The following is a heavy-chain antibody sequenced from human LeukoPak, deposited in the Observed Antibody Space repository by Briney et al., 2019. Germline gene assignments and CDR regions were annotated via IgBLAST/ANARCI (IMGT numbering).Heavy chain of an antibody. J-gene: IGHJ6*03. Sequence: SETLSLTCAVYGGTFSGYYWSWIRQPPGKRLEWVGESNDSGGTNYNPSLKSRVIISADKSKNQVSLKLTSVTAADTAVYYCARLSVIVGAALEYYYYYMDVWGQGTTVTVSS. CDR3: ARLSVIVGAALEYYYYYMDV. CDR1: GGTFSGYY. CDR2: SNDSGGT. D-gene: IGHD1-26*01. V-gene: IGHV4-34*01.